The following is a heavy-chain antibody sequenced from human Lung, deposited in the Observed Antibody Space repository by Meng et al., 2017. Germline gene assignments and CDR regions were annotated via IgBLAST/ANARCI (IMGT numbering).Heavy chain of an antibody. V-gene: IGHV4-39*06. Sequence: RLQLQESGPVLLNPSETPSLTCTVSVVSISTSTYFWAWIRQPPGRGLEWIGKIHYSGTVYHNPSLRSRISILVDTSKNQFSLRLNSVTAADTAVYYCARMESNLSEAFDIWGQGTMVTVSS. CDR3: ARMESNLSEAFDI. J-gene: IGHJ3*02. CDR2: IHYSGTV. D-gene: IGHD1-1*01. CDR1: VVSISTSTYF.